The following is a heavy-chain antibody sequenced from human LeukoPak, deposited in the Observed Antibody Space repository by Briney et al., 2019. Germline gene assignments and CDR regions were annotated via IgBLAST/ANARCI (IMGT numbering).Heavy chain of an antibody. CDR1: GGSTSDYY. CDR3: ARGPITEDGTFHSPNA. Sequence: SETLSLTCSVSGGSTSDYYWNWIRQSPGKGLEWIGEITERGSTNYNPSLKSRVTISRDTSKNHLSLKVSSVTAADTAVYYCARGPITEDGTFHSPNAWGQGTLVTVSA. J-gene: IGHJ5*02. D-gene: IGHD1-1*01. V-gene: IGHV4-34*01. CDR2: ITERGST.